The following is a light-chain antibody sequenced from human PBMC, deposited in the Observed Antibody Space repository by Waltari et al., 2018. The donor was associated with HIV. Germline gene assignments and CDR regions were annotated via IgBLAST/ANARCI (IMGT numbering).Light chain of an antibody. J-gene: IGKJ1*01. CDR1: QSLQRSNGYKY. V-gene: IGKV2-28*01. CDR3: MQTLQTPWT. Sequence: DIVMTQSPLSLPVTPGEPASISCRSTQSLQRSNGYKYLDWFLQKPGQAPQLLIYLGSNRASGVPDRFSGSGSGTDFTLQISRVEAEDVGVYYCMQTLQTPWTFGQGTKVVIK. CDR2: LGS.